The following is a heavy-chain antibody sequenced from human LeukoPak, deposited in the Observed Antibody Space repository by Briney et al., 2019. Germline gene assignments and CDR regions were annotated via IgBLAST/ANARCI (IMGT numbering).Heavy chain of an antibody. V-gene: IGHV4-61*05. CDR3: ARHLGEVYYFDY. CDR2: IYYSGRT. CDR1: GGSICSNSYY. J-gene: IGHJ4*02. Sequence: SQTLSLTCTVSGGSICSNSYYWGWIRPPPGKGLEWVGSIYYSGRTNHNPSLRIRVSISVVTSKHQFSLKLSPVTAADTAVYCCARHLGEVYYFDYWGQGTLVTVSS. D-gene: IGHD3-16*01.